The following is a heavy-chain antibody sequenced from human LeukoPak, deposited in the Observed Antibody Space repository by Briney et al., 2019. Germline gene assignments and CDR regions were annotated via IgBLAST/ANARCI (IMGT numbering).Heavy chain of an antibody. D-gene: IGHD6-6*01. CDR1: GGSISSYY. CDR2: IYTSGST. Sequence: SEPLSLTCTVSGGSISSYYWSWIRQPAGKGLEWIGRIYTSGSTNYNPSLKSRVTMSVKTSQKQSSLKQSPVTAPDPAVYYCATDLPSWETYSSSSGLFGYYYYYMDVWGKGTTVTVSS. J-gene: IGHJ6*03. V-gene: IGHV4-4*07. CDR3: ATDLPSWETYSSSSGLFGYYYYYMDV.